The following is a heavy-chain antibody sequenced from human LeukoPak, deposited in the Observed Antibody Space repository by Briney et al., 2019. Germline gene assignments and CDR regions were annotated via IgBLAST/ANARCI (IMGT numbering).Heavy chain of an antibody. CDR3: ARGGIQVSGIDEFDY. D-gene: IGHD6-19*01. Sequence: GGSLRLSCAASGFTFSDHWMAWVRQAPGKGLEWVANINEDGATKNYVDSVKGRFTISRDSAKNSLHLQMNSLRGEDTAVYYCARGGIQVSGIDEFDYWGQGALVTVSS. CDR1: GFTFSDHW. CDR2: INEDGATK. J-gene: IGHJ4*02. V-gene: IGHV3-7*04.